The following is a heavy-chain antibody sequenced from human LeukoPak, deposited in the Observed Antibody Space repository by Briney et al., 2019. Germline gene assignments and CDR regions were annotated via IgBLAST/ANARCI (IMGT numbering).Heavy chain of an antibody. CDR1: GFIFSSYW. D-gene: IGHD1-7*01. CDR2: INTDETTI. CDR3: TTAGNYRFDN. J-gene: IGHJ4*02. Sequence: GGSLRLSCAASGFIFSSYWMSWVRQAPGEGLAWVSRINTDETTINYADSVKGRFTISRDNAKNTLYLQMNSLRAEDTAVYYCTTAGNYRFDNWGQGTLVTVSS. V-gene: IGHV3-74*01.